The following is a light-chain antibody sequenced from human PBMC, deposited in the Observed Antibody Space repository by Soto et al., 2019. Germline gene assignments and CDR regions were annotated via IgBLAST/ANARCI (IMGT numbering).Light chain of an antibody. CDR1: SSNIGTNF. V-gene: IGLV1-51*01. CDR2: DNN. J-gene: IGLJ2*01. CDR3: ATWDHSLSAGI. Sequence: QSVLTQPPSVSAAPGQQVTISCSGRSSNIGTNFVSWYQQVPGSAPKLLFYDNNKRPSGIPDRFSASKSGTSATLGITGLQTGDEAYYYCATWDHSLSAGIFGGGTKLTVL.